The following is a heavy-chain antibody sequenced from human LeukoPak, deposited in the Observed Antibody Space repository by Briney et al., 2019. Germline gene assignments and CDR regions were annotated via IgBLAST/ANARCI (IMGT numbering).Heavy chain of an antibody. D-gene: IGHD6-13*01. V-gene: IGHV1-8*01. Sequence: ASVKVSCTASGYTFSSYDINWVRQASGQRLEWMGWMNPNSGNTGYAQKFQGRVTMIRNTSISTAYMELSSLRSEDTAVYYCARASGPRSSWYPLDSWGQGTLVTVSA. CDR2: MNPNSGNT. J-gene: IGHJ4*02. CDR1: GYTFSSYD. CDR3: ARASGPRSSWYPLDS.